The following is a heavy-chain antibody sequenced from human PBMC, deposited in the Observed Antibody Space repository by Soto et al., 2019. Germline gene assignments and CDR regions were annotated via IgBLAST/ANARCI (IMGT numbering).Heavy chain of an antibody. CDR3: ARSYNNYVFDWFDP. D-gene: IGHD1-20*01. V-gene: IGHV4-59*01. CDR2: ISYSGST. J-gene: IGHJ5*02. Sequence: PSETLSLTCTVSGGSISSYYWSWIRQAPEKGLEWIGYISYSGSTKYNPSLKSRATISADTSTNELSLKLNSVTAADTALYYCARSYNNYVFDWFDPWGQGTLDTVS. CDR1: GGSISSYY.